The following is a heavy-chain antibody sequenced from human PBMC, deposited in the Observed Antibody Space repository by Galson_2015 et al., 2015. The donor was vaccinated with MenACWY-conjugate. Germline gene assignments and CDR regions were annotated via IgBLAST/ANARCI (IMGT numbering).Heavy chain of an antibody. Sequence: SLRLSCAVSGFTFGTYDMSWVRQAPGKGLEWVSAISATGAGRFYADSVQGRFTISRDNSKNTLYLQMNSLRAEDTAVFYCASHYLRILDYWGQGTLVTVSS. CDR3: ASHYLRILDY. V-gene: IGHV3-23*01. CDR2: ISATGAGR. D-gene: IGHD3-10*02. J-gene: IGHJ4*02. CDR1: GFTFGTYD.